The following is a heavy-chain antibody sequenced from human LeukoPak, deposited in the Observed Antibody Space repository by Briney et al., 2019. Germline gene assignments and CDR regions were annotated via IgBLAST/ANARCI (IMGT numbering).Heavy chain of an antibody. J-gene: IGHJ4*02. Sequence: PSQTLSLTCAISGDSVSTNSAGWSWIRQSPSRGLEWLGRTFYSSKWYNDYAVSVKGRITINPDTSKNQFSLQLNSVTPEDTALYYCARGGFKRHFDYWGQGTLVTVSS. CDR2: TFYSSKWYN. CDR3: ARGGFKRHFDY. V-gene: IGHV6-1*01. CDR1: GDSVSTNSAG.